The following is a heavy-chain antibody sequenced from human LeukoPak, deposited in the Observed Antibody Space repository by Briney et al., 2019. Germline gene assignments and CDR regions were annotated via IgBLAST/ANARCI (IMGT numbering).Heavy chain of an antibody. J-gene: IGHJ4*02. CDR3: AKDSRKAVRLLPVAGGYYFDY. V-gene: IGHV3-23*01. CDR2: ISGSGGST. D-gene: IGHD2-15*01. CDR1: GFTFSSYA. Sequence: GGSLRLSCAASGFTFSSYAMSWVRQAPGKGLEWVSAISGSGGSTYYADSVKGRFTISRDNSKSTLYLQMNSLRAEDTAVYYCAKDSRKAVRLLPVAGGYYFDYWGQGTLVTVSS.